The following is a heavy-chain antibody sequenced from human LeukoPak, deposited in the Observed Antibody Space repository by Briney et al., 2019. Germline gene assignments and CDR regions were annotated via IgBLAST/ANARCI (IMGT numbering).Heavy chain of an antibody. V-gene: IGHV3-64*01. CDR2: ISSKGGRS. CDR1: GFTFSSYV. Sequence: GGSLRLSCAASGFTFSSYVMYWVRQAPGKGLEFVSAISSKGGRSYFANSVKGRFTISRDNSKNTLFLQMDSLRAEDTAVYYCAREGLLWFGDPRGTAVDWGQGTLVTVSS. CDR3: AREGLLWFGDPRGTAVD. J-gene: IGHJ4*02. D-gene: IGHD3-10*01.